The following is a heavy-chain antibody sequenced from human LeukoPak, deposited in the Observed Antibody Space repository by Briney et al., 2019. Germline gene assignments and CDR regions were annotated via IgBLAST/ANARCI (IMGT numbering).Heavy chain of an antibody. CDR3: ARVSRYGDLPAV. Sequence: GGSLRLSCAASGFTFSSYEMNWVRQAPGKGLEWVSYISSSGSTIYDADSVKGRFTISRDNAKNSLYLQMNSLRAEDTALYYCARVSRYGDLPAVWGKGTTVTVSS. D-gene: IGHD4-17*01. CDR2: ISSSGSTI. V-gene: IGHV3-48*03. CDR1: GFTFSSYE. J-gene: IGHJ6*04.